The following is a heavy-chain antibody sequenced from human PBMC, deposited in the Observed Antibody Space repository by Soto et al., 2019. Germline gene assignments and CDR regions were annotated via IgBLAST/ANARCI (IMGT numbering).Heavy chain of an antibody. CDR1: GFTFSTYS. J-gene: IGHJ4*02. CDR2: ISDSSSYI. D-gene: IGHD5-12*01. CDR3: AKGGDGYNYGFDY. Sequence: PGGSLRLSCAASGFTFSTYSMNWVRQAPGKGLEWVSSISDSSSYIYYADSVKGRFTISRDNSKNTLYLQMNSLRAEDTAVYYCAKGGDGYNYGFDYWGQGTLVTVSS. V-gene: IGHV3-21*04.